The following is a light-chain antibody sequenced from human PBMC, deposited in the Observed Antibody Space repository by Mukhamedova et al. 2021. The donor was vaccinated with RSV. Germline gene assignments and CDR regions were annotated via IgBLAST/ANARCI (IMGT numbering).Light chain of an antibody. J-gene: IGKJ2*01. CDR3: QKYGSSPPAYT. V-gene: IGKV3-20*01. Sequence: GQAPRLLIYGASRRVIGIPDRFSGSGSGTDFTLTISRLEPEYFAVYYCQKYGSSPPAYTFGQGTKLEIK. CDR2: GAS.